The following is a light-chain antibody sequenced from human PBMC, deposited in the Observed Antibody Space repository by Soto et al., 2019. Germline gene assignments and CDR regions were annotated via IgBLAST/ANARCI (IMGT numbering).Light chain of an antibody. CDR1: QSVLYSSNNQNY. Sequence: DIVMTQSPDSLAVSLGERATVNCKSSQSVLYSSNNQNYLAWYQQKRGQPPKLLLYWASTRESGVPDRFSGSGSGTDFTLTISSLQAEDVAVYYCQQYYSTPFTFGPGTKVEIK. V-gene: IGKV4-1*01. CDR2: WAS. CDR3: QQYYSTPFT. J-gene: IGKJ3*01.